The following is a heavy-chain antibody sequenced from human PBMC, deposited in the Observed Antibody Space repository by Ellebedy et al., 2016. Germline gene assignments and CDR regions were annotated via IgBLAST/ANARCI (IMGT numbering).Heavy chain of an antibody. Sequence: ASVKVSCKASGYTFTNYGISWVRQAPGQGLEWMGWVSAYNGNTNYAQKFQGRVTMTTDTSTSTAYMELRSLRSDDTAVYYCARAPLGRDGYNSFDYWGQGTLVTVSS. D-gene: IGHD5-24*01. CDR1: GYTFTNYG. CDR3: ARAPLGRDGYNSFDY. CDR2: VSAYNGNT. V-gene: IGHV1-18*04. J-gene: IGHJ4*02.